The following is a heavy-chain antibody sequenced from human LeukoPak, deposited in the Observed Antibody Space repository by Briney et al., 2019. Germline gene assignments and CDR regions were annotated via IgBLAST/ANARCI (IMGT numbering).Heavy chain of an antibody. CDR2: IYHSGNT. Sequence: SETLSLTCTVSGYSISSGYYWGWIRQPPGKGLEWIGSIYHSGNTYYNPSLKSRVTISVDTSKNQFSLKLSSVTAADTAVYYCARAPLYYDFWSGPFDYWGQGTLVTVSS. V-gene: IGHV4-38-2*02. J-gene: IGHJ4*02. CDR3: ARAPLYYDFWSGPFDY. D-gene: IGHD3-3*01. CDR1: GYSISSGYY.